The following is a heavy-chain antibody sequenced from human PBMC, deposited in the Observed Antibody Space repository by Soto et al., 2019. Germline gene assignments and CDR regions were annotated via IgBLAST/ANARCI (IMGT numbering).Heavy chain of an antibody. CDR2: SSDRRTGNT. Sequence: GGSLRLSCPATGFTFSSYTLNWVRRAPGKGLEWVATSSDRRTGNTHYSDSVRGRFTLSRDYSRNILFLQMDSLRADDTALYYCTTWLTAHFDYWGRGTQVTVSS. CDR3: TTWLTAHFDY. V-gene: IGHV3-23*01. J-gene: IGHJ4*02. D-gene: IGHD2-21*02. CDR1: GFTFSSYT.